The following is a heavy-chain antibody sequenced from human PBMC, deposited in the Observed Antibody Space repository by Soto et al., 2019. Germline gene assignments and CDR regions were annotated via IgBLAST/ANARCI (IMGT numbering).Heavy chain of an antibody. Sequence: QVQLVQSGAEVKKPGASVKVSCKASGYTFTSYGISWVRQAPGQGLEWMGWISAYNGNTNYAQKLQGRVTMTTDTTTSTAYMELRSLRSEDTAVYYCASSSLPTSIAVAVHWGQGTLVTVSS. CDR2: ISAYNGNT. D-gene: IGHD6-19*01. CDR1: GYTFTSYG. CDR3: ASSSLPTSIAVAVH. V-gene: IGHV1-18*01. J-gene: IGHJ4*02.